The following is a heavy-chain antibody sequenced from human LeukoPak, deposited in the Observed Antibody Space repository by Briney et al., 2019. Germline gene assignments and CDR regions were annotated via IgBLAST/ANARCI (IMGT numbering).Heavy chain of an antibody. CDR3: ARDTSGTATADY. J-gene: IGHJ4*02. D-gene: IGHD1-14*01. Sequence: LRLSCAASGFTFSSYEMNWVRQHPGKGLEWIGYIYYSGSTYYNPSLKSRVTISVDTSKNQFSLKLSSVTAADTAVYYCARDTSGTATADYWGQGTLVTVSS. V-gene: IGHV4-31*02. CDR1: GFTFSSYE. CDR2: IYYSGST.